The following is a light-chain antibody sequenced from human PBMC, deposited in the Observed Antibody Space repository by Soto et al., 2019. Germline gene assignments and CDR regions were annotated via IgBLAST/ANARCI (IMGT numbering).Light chain of an antibody. CDR3: QPPHALWT. CDR1: ESISGW. Sequence: DIQITQSPSTLSASIGDRVTITCRASESISGWLAWYQQKPGKAPKLLIYKVSSLERGVPSRFSGTGSETEFTLTIGSLQPEDFATYYCQPPHALWTFGQGSKVDIK. J-gene: IGKJ1*01. CDR2: KVS. V-gene: IGKV1-5*03.